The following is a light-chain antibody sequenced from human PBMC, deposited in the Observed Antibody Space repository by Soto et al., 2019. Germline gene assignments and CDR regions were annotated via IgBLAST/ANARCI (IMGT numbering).Light chain of an antibody. Sequence: EIVLTQSPATLSVSPGERATLSCRASQSVTSNLAWYQQRPGQAPRLLIYAASTRATGVPARFSGSGSGKEFILTNSSLQSEDFAVDYCQQYNNWPKTFGQGTKVEIK. CDR3: QQYNNWPKT. V-gene: IGKV3-15*01. J-gene: IGKJ1*01. CDR1: QSVTSN. CDR2: AAS.